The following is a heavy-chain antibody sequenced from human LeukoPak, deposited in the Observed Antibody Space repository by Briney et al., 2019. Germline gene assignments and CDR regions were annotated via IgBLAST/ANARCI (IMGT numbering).Heavy chain of an antibody. D-gene: IGHD6-19*01. V-gene: IGHV3-21*01. Sequence: GGSLKLSCAASGITFSSYSMNWVRQAPGKGLEWVSSISSSGNNIYYADSVKGRFTISRDNAKNSLSLQMNSLRVEDTAVYYCARGAGWTYGMDVWGQGTTVTVSS. CDR1: GITFSSYS. CDR3: ARGAGWTYGMDV. CDR2: ISSSGNNI. J-gene: IGHJ6*02.